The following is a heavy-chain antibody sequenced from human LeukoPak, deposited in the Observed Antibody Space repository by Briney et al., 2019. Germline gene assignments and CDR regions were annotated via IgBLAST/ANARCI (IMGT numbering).Heavy chain of an antibody. CDR2: IYYSGST. CDR1: GGSISSYY. Sequence: PSETLSLTCTVSGGSISSYYWSWIRQPPGKGLEWIGYIYYSGSTNYNPSLKSRVTISVDTSKNQFSLKLSSVTAADTAVYYCAREDSSGWYYFDYWGQGTLVTDSS. V-gene: IGHV4-59*01. CDR3: AREDSSGWYYFDY. J-gene: IGHJ4*02. D-gene: IGHD6-19*01.